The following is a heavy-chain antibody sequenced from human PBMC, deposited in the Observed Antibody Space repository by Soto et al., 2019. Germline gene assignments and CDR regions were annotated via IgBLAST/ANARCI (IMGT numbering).Heavy chain of an antibody. CDR2: IIPKLGSA. CDR3: TRDRYCSGGSCQGNLDY. V-gene: IGHV1-69*10. Sequence: SVKVSCKASGGGNLRDYRTTWVRQAPGQGLEWMGGIIPKLGSANYAQKFQGRVTVTGDTSTNTVYMELSSLRSEDTAIYYCTRDRYCSGGSCQGNLDYWGQATLVTVSS. CDR1: GGGNLRDYR. J-gene: IGHJ4*02. D-gene: IGHD2-15*01.